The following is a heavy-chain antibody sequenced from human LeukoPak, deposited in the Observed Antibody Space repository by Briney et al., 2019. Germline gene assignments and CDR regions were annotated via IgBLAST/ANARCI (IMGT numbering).Heavy chain of an antibody. J-gene: IGHJ2*01. CDR1: GFTFRGYW. CDR2: IKQDGTQR. V-gene: IGHV3-7*03. Sequence: GGSLRLSCAASGFTFRGYWMSWVRQAPGKGLEWVANIKQDGTQRFYLDSVKGRFTISRDNAKNSLYLQMNSLRAEDMALYYCAKGSGSGWPHWYFDLWGRGTLVTVSS. CDR3: AKGSGSGWPHWYFDL. D-gene: IGHD6-19*01.